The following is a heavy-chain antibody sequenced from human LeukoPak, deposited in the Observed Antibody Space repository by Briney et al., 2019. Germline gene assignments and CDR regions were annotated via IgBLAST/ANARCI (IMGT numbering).Heavy chain of an antibody. Sequence: GGSLRLSCAASGFTFSSYSMNWVRQAPGKGLEWVSSISSSSSYIYYADSVKGRFTISRDNAKNSLYLQMNSQRAEDTAVYYCAGYCSGGSCSYYYYGMDVWGQGTTVTVSS. V-gene: IGHV3-21*01. CDR3: AGYCSGGSCSYYYYGMDV. J-gene: IGHJ6*02. CDR2: ISSSSSYI. D-gene: IGHD2-15*01. CDR1: GFTFSSYS.